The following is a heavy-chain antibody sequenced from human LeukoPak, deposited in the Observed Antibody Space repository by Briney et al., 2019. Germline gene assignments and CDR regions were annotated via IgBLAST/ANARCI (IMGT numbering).Heavy chain of an antibody. CDR2: IIPIFGTA. CDR3: ARGSGDFYVIGEFDY. D-gene: IGHD3-16*01. CDR1: GGTSSSYA. Sequence: SVKVSCKASGGTSSSYAISWVRQAPGQGLEWMGGIIPIFGTANYAQKFQGRVTITTDESTSTAYMELSSLRSEDTAVYYCARGSGDFYVIGEFDYWGQGTLVTVSS. J-gene: IGHJ4*02. V-gene: IGHV1-69*05.